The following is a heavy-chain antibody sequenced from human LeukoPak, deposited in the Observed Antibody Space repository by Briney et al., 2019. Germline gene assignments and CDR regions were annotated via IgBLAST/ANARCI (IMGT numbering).Heavy chain of an antibody. CDR2: ISSSSSTI. V-gene: IGHV3-48*01. CDR1: GFTFSSYS. J-gene: IGHJ6*03. D-gene: IGHD4-11*01. CDR3: ARDHSLAYSNYYYYYYMDV. Sequence: GGSLRLSCAASGFTFSSYSMNWVRQAPGKGLEWVSYISSSSSTIYYADSVKGRFTISRDNAKNSLYLQMNSLRAEDTAVYYCARDHSLAYSNYYYYYYMDVWGKGTTVTVSS.